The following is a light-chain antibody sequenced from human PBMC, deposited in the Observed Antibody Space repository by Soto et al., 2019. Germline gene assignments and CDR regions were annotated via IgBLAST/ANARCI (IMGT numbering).Light chain of an antibody. CDR1: QTISSW. J-gene: IGKJ1*01. CDR2: KAS. V-gene: IGKV1-5*03. Sequence: IQMTQSPSTLSGSVGDRVTITCRASQTISSWLAWYQQKPGKAPKLLIYKASTLKSGVPSRFSGSGSGTEFTLTISSLQPDDFATYYCPHSNSYSEPFGQGTKV. CDR3: PHSNSYSEP.